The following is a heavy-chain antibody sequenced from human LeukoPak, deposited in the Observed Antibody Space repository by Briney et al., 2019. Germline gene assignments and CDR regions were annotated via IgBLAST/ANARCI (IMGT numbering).Heavy chain of an antibody. CDR3: ASLQKYYYDSSGSQSWYFDY. CDR1: GESFSGYY. J-gene: IGHJ4*02. V-gene: IGHV4-59*08. D-gene: IGHD3-22*01. Sequence: SETLSLTCTVYGESFSGYYWSWIRQPPGKGLEWIGYIYYSGSTNYNPSLKSRVTISVDTSKNQFSLKLSSVTAADTAVYYCASLQKYYYDSSGSQSWYFDYWGQGTLVTVSS. CDR2: IYYSGST.